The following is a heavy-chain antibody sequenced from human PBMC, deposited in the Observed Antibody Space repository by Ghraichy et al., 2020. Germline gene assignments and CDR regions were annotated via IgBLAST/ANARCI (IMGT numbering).Heavy chain of an antibody. CDR1: GFTFSSYS. CDR3: ARDPDVGGYDFWSGHEWFDP. J-gene: IGHJ5*02. Sequence: GGSLRLSCAASGFTFSSYSMNWVRQSPGKGLEWVSSISSSSSYIYYADSVKGRFTISRDNAKNSLYLQMNSLRAEDTAVYYCARDPDVGGYDFWSGHEWFDPWGQGTLVTVSS. V-gene: IGHV3-21*01. CDR2: ISSSSSYI. D-gene: IGHD3-3*01.